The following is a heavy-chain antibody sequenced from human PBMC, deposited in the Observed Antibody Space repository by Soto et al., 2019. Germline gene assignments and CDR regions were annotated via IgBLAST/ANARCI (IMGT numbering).Heavy chain of an antibody. Sequence: SETLSLTCTVSGGSISSSSYYWGWIRQPPGKGLEWIGSIYYSGSTYYNPSLKSRVTISVDTSKNQFSLKLSSVTAADTAVYYCAATRGYFDWLFDYWGQGTLVTVS. D-gene: IGHD3-9*01. CDR1: GGSISSSSYY. CDR2: IYYSGST. J-gene: IGHJ4*02. CDR3: AATRGYFDWLFDY. V-gene: IGHV4-39*01.